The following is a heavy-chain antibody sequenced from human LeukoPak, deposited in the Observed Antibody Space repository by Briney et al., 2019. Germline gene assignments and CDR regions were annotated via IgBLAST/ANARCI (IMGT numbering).Heavy chain of an antibody. D-gene: IGHD3-3*01. CDR2: IYSGGST. Sequence: GGSLRLSCAASGFTVSSNYMSWVRQAPGKGLEWVSVIYSGGSTYYADSVKGRFTISRDNSKNTLYLQMNSLRAEDTAVYYCARGYYDFWSGLTDVWGQGTTVTVSS. CDR3: ARGYYDFWSGLTDV. J-gene: IGHJ6*02. CDR1: GFTVSSNY. V-gene: IGHV3-53*05.